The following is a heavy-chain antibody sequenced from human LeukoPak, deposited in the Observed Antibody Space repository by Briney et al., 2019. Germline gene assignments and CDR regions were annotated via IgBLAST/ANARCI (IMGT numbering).Heavy chain of an antibody. CDR2: ITGSGTGT. V-gene: IGHV3-23*01. Sequence: GGSLRLSCAASRFTFSSYVMSWVRQAPGKGLEWVSSITGSGTGTFYADSVRGRFTISRDNSKKTVYLQMNSLRVEDTAVYYCANGGGGFWGQGTLVTVSS. CDR3: ANGGGGF. CDR1: RFTFSSYV. J-gene: IGHJ4*02. D-gene: IGHD3-16*01.